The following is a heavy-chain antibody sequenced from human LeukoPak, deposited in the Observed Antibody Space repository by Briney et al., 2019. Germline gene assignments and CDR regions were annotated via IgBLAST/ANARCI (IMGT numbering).Heavy chain of an antibody. D-gene: IGHD1-26*01. CDR1: GYTFTGYY. Sequence: VKASCKASGYTFTGYYMHWVRQAPGQGLEWMGWINPNSGGTNYAQKFQGRVTMTRDTSISTAYMELSRLRSDDTAVYYCAREIVGATSGYYYYMDVWGKGTTVTVSS. J-gene: IGHJ6*03. CDR3: AREIVGATSGYYYYMDV. V-gene: IGHV1-2*02. CDR2: INPNSGGT.